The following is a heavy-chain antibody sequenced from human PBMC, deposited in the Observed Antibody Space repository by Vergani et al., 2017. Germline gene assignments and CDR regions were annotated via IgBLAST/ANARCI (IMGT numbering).Heavy chain of an antibody. CDR3: ARDLRGYSYGAFDY. D-gene: IGHD5-18*01. V-gene: IGHV1-69*08. CDR2: IIPILGIA. CDR1: GGTFSSYT. J-gene: IGHJ4*02. Sequence: QVQLVQSGAEVKKPGSSVKVSCKASGGTFSSYTISWVRQAPGQGLEWMGRIIPILGIANYAQKFQGRVTITADKSTSTAYMELSSLRSEDTAVYYCARDLRGYSYGAFDYWDQGTLVTVSS.